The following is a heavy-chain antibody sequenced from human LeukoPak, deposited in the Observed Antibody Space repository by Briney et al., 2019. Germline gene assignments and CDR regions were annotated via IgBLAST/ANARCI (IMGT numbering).Heavy chain of an antibody. CDR1: GFTFSSYE. V-gene: IGHV3-48*03. J-gene: IGHJ4*02. CDR2: ISSSGSTI. D-gene: IGHD6-13*01. CDR3: ARDAVLRNIAAAGYFDN. Sequence: PGGSLRLSCAASGFTFSSYEMNWVRQAPGKGLEWVSYISSSGSTIYYADSVKGRFTISRDNAKNSLYLQMNSLRAEDTALFYCARDAVLRNIAAAGYFDNWGQGTLVTVSS.